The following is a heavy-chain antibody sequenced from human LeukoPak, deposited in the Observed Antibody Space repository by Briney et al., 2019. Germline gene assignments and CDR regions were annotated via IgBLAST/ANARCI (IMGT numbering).Heavy chain of an antibody. D-gene: IGHD3-10*01. CDR3: ARAIWYGSGTTAFDY. V-gene: IGHV4-59*12. Sequence: SETLSLTCSVSGGHIDSVYWNWIRQPPGKGLEWIGYIDNSGSTKYNPSLQSRITMSRDTSKKQFSLKLNSVSAADTAVYFCARAIWYGSGTTAFDYWGQGTLVTVSP. CDR2: IDNSGST. CDR1: GGHIDSVY. J-gene: IGHJ4*02.